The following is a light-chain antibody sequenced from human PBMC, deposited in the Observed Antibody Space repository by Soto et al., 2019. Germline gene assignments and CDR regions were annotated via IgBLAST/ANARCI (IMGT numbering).Light chain of an antibody. V-gene: IGLV2-8*01. CDR3: SSYAGSNNYV. CDR1: SSDGGGYNY. J-gene: IGLJ1*01. Sequence: QPFLTHPPSASGSPGQSVTISCTGTSSDGGGYNYVSWYQQHPGKAPKLMIYEVSKRPSGVPDRFSDSKSGNTASLTVSGLQAEDEADYYCSSYAGSNNYVFGTGTKVTVL. CDR2: EVS.